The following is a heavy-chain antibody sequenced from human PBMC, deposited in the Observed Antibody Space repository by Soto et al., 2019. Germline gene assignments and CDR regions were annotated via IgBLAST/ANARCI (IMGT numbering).Heavy chain of an antibody. V-gene: IGHV3-23*01. Sequence: EVQLLESGGGLVQPGGSLRLSCAASGFTFSSYAMSWVRQAPGKGLEWVSAISGSGGSTYYADSVKGRFTISRDNSKNTLYLQMNSLIAEDTAVDYCAKDLVVVPAAPGWFDPWGQGTLVTVSS. CDR1: GFTFSSYA. J-gene: IGHJ5*02. D-gene: IGHD2-2*01. CDR2: ISGSGGST. CDR3: AKDLVVVPAAPGWFDP.